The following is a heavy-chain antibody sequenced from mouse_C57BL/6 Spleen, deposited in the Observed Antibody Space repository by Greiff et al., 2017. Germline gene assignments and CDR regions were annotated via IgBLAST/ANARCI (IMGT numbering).Heavy chain of an antibody. Sequence: DVKLVESGGGLVQPGGSLSLSCAASGFTFTDYYMSWVRQPPGKALEWLGFIRNKANGYTTEYSASVKCRFTISRDNSQSILYLQMNALRAEDSATYYCARYRYDYYAMDYWGQGTSVTVSS. J-gene: IGHJ4*01. CDR3: ARYRYDYYAMDY. V-gene: IGHV7-3*01. CDR2: IRNKANGYTT. CDR1: GFTFTDYY. D-gene: IGHD2-10*02.